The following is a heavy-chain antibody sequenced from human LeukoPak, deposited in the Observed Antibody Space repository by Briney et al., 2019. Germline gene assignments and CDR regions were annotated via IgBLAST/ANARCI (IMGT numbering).Heavy chain of an antibody. CDR3: AGSLGYCTSNVCYLKY. Sequence: ASVKVSCKASGYTFTNYGISWVRQAPGQGLEWMGWISAQHGQTEYAPNSQDRVTMTTDTYTNTAYMELRSLRSDDTAVYYCAGSLGYCTSNVCYLKYWGQGTLVTVSS. V-gene: IGHV1-18*01. CDR2: ISAQHGQT. CDR1: GYTFTNYG. J-gene: IGHJ4*02. D-gene: IGHD2-8*01.